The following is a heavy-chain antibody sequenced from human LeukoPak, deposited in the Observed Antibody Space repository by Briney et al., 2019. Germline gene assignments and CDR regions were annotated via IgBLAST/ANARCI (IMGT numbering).Heavy chain of an antibody. CDR3: ARTGIAARPTVWFDP. CDR2: INSDGSST. J-gene: IGHJ5*02. D-gene: IGHD6-6*01. V-gene: IGHV3-74*01. CDR1: GFTFSSYW. Sequence: GGSLRLSCAASGFTFSSYWMHWVRHAPGKGLVWVSHINSDGSSTNYADSVKGRFTISRDNAKNTLYLQMNSLRAEDTAVYYCARTGIAARPTVWFDPWGQETLVTVSS.